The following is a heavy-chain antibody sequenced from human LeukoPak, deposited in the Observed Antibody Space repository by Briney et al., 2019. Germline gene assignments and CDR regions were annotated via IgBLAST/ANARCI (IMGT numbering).Heavy chain of an antibody. Sequence: GGSLRLSCAASGFTFSSYWMHWVRQAPGKGLVWVSRINSDGSSTSYADSVKGRFTISRDNAKNTLYLRMNSLRAEDTAVYYCARVGPTVTIDAFDIWGQGTMVTVSS. J-gene: IGHJ3*02. CDR3: ARVGPTVTIDAFDI. D-gene: IGHD4-17*01. CDR1: GFTFSSYW. CDR2: INSDGSST. V-gene: IGHV3-74*01.